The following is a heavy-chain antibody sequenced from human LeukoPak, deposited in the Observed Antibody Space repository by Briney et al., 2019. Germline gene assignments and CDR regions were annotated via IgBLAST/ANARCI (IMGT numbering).Heavy chain of an antibody. CDR3: ARGLHRGYSSSWPRVYFDY. CDR1: GGSISSYY. V-gene: IGHV4-59*12. Sequence: PSETLSLTCTVSGGSISSYYWSWIRQPPGKGLEWIDYIYYSGSTNYNPSLKSRVTISVDTSKNQFSLKLSSVTAADTAVYYCARGLHRGYSSSWPRVYFDYWGQGTLVTVSS. D-gene: IGHD6-13*01. J-gene: IGHJ4*02. CDR2: IYYSGST.